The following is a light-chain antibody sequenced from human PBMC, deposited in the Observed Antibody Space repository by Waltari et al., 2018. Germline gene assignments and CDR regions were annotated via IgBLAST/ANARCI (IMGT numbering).Light chain of an antibody. V-gene: IGKV3-15*01. Sequence: DIAMTQSPATPPVSPGERATLPCRASQRVDTHLAWSQQRPGQAPRPLVYGASHRAAGVPPRFSGSGSGTEFTLTITSVQSDDFVIYFCQHYDNWPFTFGPGTKVDLK. J-gene: IGKJ3*01. CDR1: QRVDTH. CDR2: GAS. CDR3: QHYDNWPFT.